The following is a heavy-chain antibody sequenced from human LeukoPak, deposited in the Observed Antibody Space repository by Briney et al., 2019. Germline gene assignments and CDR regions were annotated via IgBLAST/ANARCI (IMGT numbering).Heavy chain of an antibody. D-gene: IGHD4-17*01. CDR3: ARNRGDPSYFDY. CDR1: GFTFNGYS. J-gene: IGHJ4*02. V-gene: IGHV3-21*01. CDR2: ISTSSSYI. Sequence: GGSLRLSCTASGFTFNGYSMNWVRQAPGKGLEWVSSISTSSSYIYYADSVKGRSTISRNNPKNSLYLQMNSLRAEDTAVYYCARNRGDPSYFDYWGQGTLVTVSS.